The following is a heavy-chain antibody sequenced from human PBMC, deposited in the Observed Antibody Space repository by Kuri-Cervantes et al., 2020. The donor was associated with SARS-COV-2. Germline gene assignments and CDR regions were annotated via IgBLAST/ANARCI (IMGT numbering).Heavy chain of an antibody. Sequence: GSLRLSCTVSGGSISGSSSYYWGWIRQPPGKGLEWIGTIYHSGSTNYNPSLKSRVTISVDTSKNQFSLKLSSVTAADTAVYYCARDPSDYGSGSNYYMDVWGKGTTVTVS. CDR2: IYHSGST. D-gene: IGHD3-10*01. J-gene: IGHJ6*03. CDR3: ARDPSDYGSGSNYYMDV. V-gene: IGHV4-39*07. CDR1: GGSISGSSSYY.